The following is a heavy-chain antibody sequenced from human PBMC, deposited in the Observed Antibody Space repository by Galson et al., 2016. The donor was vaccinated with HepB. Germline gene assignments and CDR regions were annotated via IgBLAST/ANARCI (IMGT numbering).Heavy chain of an antibody. J-gene: IGHJ4*02. CDR2: ISANSGNT. CDR3: ARDVQYRFDY. V-gene: IGHV1-18*04. Sequence: SVKVSCKASGYRFPTYGISWVRQAPGQGLEWLGWISANSGNTRYAEKFQDRVTMTRDTSASSVYMDLRSLSSDDTAVYYCARDVQYRFDYWGQGSLVTGAS. D-gene: IGHD1-1*01. CDR1: GYRFPTYG.